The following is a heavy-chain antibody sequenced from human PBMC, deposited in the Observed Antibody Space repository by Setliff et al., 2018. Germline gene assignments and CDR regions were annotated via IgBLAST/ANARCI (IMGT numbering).Heavy chain of an antibody. V-gene: IGHV3-30-3*01. J-gene: IGHJ4*02. Sequence: GGSLRLSCAASGFTFTLFAFHWVRQAPGKGLEWLAVVSYDGNNNYYGDSVKGRFTISRDNSKNTVFLQMNSLRPDDTAVYYCAKEMAEVLMTGLDFWGQGALVTVSS. CDR1: GFTFTLFA. D-gene: IGHD3-16*01. CDR3: AKEMAEVLMTGLDF. CDR2: VSYDGNNN.